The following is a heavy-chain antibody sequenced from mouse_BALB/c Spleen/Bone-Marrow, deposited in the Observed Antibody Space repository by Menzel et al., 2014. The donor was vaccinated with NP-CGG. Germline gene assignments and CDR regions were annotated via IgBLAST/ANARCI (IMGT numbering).Heavy chain of an antibody. J-gene: IGHJ2*01. Sequence: VQLQQSGAELVKPGASVKLSCKASGYTSTSYWMHWVKQRPGQGLEWIGEMDPNTGRTDYNKKFKSQVSLTVDKSSSTAYMHLSSLTSEDSAVYYCARINGYDYWGQGTTLTVSS. CDR3: ARINGYDY. CDR1: GYTSTSYW. CDR2: MDPNTGRT. D-gene: IGHD2-2*01. V-gene: IGHV1S81*02.